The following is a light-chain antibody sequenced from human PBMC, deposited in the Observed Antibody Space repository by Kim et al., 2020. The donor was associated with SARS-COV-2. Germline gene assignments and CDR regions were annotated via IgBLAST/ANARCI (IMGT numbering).Light chain of an antibody. CDR2: GKN. Sequence: SSELTQDPDVSVALGQTVRITCQGDSLRSYYATWYQQKPGQAPILVIYGKNNRPSGIPDRFSGSSSGNTASLTITGARAEDEADYYCNSRDSGDKVIFGG. J-gene: IGLJ2*01. CDR1: SLRSYY. V-gene: IGLV3-19*01. CDR3: NSRDSGDKVI.